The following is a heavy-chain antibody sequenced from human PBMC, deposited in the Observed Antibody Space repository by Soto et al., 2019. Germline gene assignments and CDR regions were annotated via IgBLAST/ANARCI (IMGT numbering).Heavy chain of an antibody. CDR2: ISRSGSTR. V-gene: IGHV3-48*03. CDR1: GFIFSSYE. Sequence: GGSLRLSCAASGFIFSSYEMNWVRQAPGKGLEWVSYISRSGSTRYHADSVRGRFTISRDNAKDSLYLLMSSLRAEDTAVYYCERDYYDVSGYFTFDYWGQGTLVTVYS. J-gene: IGHJ4*02. CDR3: ERDYYDVSGYFTFDY. D-gene: IGHD3-22*01.